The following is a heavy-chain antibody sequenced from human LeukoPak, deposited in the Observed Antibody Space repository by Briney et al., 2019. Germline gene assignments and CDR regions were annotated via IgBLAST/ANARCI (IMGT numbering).Heavy chain of an antibody. V-gene: IGHV1-2*02. D-gene: IGHD2-15*01. CDR1: GYTFTSYG. Sequence: ASVKVSCKASGYTFTSYGISWVRQAPGQGLEWMGWINPNSGGTNYVQKFQGRVTMTRDTSISTTYMELSRLRSDDTAVYYCAREDCSGGSCYSDYWGQGTLVTVSS. J-gene: IGHJ4*02. CDR2: INPNSGGT. CDR3: AREDCSGGSCYSDY.